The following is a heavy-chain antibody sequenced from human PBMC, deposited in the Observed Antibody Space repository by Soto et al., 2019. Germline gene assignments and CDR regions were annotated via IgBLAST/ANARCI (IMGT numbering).Heavy chain of an antibody. D-gene: IGHD4-4*01. CDR1: YGSISVSNVF. V-gene: IGHV4-39*01. Sequence: SETLSLTCTVSYGSISVSNVFWGWVRQPPGKGLEWIGNIDYSGTAYFNPSLGTRVTFPVDTSKNQFSLTLYSVTAADTAVYYCARTTGRHPDFWGQGILVTVYS. CDR3: ARTTGRHPDF. CDR2: IDYSGTA. J-gene: IGHJ4*02.